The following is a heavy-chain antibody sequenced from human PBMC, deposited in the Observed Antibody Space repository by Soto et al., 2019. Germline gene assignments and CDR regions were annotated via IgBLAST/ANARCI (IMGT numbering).Heavy chain of an antibody. J-gene: IGHJ6*02. CDR3: AMKTYYYDSSGYYPPRPSYGMDV. CDR2: ISGSGGST. CDR1: GFTFSSYA. D-gene: IGHD3-22*01. V-gene: IGHV3-23*01. Sequence: LRLSCAASGFTFSSYAMSWVRQAPGKGLEWVSAISGSGGSTYYADSVKGRFTISRDNSKNTLYLQMNSLRAEDTAVYYCAMKTYYYDSSGYYPPRPSYGMDVWGQGTTVTVSS.